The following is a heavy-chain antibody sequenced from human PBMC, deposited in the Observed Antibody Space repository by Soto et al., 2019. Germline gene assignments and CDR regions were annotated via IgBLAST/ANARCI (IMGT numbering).Heavy chain of an antibody. D-gene: IGHD3-16*01. J-gene: IGHJ6*02. CDR1: GYTFTGYY. CDR3: ARAGGGGKPEYGMEV. CDR2: INPNSGGT. V-gene: IGHV1-2*04. Sequence: ASVKVSCKASGYTFTGYYMHWVRQAPGQGLEWMGWINPNSGGTNYAQKFQGWVTMTRDTSISTAYMELSRLRSDDTAVYYCARAGGGGKPEYGMEVWGQGTTVTVSS.